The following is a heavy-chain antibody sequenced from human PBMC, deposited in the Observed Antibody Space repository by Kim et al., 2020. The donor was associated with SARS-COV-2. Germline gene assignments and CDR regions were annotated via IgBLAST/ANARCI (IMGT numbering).Heavy chain of an antibody. J-gene: IGHJ6*02. D-gene: IGHD2-15*01. Sequence: YNPSLQRRVTISVATSKNQFSLKVSAVTAAVTAVYYCARRGGGYYYGMDVWGQGTTVTVSS. V-gene: IGHV4-39*01. CDR3: ARRGGGYYYGMDV.